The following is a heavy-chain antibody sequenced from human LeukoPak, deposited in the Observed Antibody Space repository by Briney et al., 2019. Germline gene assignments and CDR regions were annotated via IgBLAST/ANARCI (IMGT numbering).Heavy chain of an antibody. CDR2: ISGSGDRT. CDR3: AKVAERSTPPGLWDY. J-gene: IGHJ4*02. V-gene: IGHV3-23*01. D-gene: IGHD1-1*01. CDR1: GFTFSTYA. Sequence: GGSLRLSCAASGFTFSTYAMSWVRPAPGKGLEWVSGISGSGDRTHYADSVKGRFTISRDNSKNTLYLQMKSLRAEDTAVYYCAKVAERSTPPGLWDYWGQGTLVTVSS.